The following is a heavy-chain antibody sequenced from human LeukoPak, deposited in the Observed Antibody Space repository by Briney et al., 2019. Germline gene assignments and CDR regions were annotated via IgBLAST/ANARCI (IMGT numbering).Heavy chain of an antibody. D-gene: IGHD1-1*01. CDR2: INHSGST. V-gene: IGHV4-34*01. CDR1: GGSFSGYY. J-gene: IGHJ3*02. Sequence: SSETLSLTCAVYGGSFSGYYWSWIRQPPGKGLEWIGEINHSGSTNYNPSLKSRVTISVDTSKNQFSLKLSSVTAADTAVYYCARGRRGWKLDIWGQGTMVTVSS. CDR3: ARGRRGWKLDI.